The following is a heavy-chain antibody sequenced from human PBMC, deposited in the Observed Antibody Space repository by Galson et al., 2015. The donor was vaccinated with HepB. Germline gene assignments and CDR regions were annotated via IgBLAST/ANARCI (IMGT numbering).Heavy chain of an antibody. CDR2: IYYSGST. D-gene: IGHD3-9*01. J-gene: IGHJ4*02. CDR3: ARQKYYDILTGYYDPTYYFDY. V-gene: IGHV4-39*01. Sequence: LSLTCTVSGGSISSSSYYWGWIRQPPGKGLEWIGSIYYSGSTYYNPSLKSRVTISVDTSKNQFSLKLSSVTAADTAVYYCARQKYYDILTGYYDPTYYFDYWGQGTLVTVSS. CDR1: GGSISSSSYY.